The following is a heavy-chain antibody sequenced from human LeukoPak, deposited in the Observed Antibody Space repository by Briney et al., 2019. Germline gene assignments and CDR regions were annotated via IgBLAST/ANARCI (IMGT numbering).Heavy chain of an antibody. CDR1: GGSISSGSYY. Sequence: SETLSLTCTVSGGSISSGSYYWGWLRQPPGKGLEWIASIYYSGSTHYNPSLKSRVTISVDASKNEFSLKLSSVTAADTAVYYCARNNTLMMYPRGGEDKGFDYWGQGTLVTVSS. D-gene: IGHD2-8*01. CDR2: IYYSGST. J-gene: IGHJ4*02. CDR3: ARNNTLMMYPRGGEDKGFDY. V-gene: IGHV4-39*01.